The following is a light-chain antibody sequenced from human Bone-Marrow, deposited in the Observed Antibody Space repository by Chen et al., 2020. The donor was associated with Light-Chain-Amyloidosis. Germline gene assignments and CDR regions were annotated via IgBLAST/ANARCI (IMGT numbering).Light chain of an antibody. Sequence: SYVLTQPSSVSVAPGQTATIACGGNNIGSTSVHWYQQTPGQAPLLVVYDDSDRPSGIPERLSGSNSGNTATLTINRVEAVDEADYYCQVWDRSSDRPVFGGGTKLTVL. CDR2: DDS. V-gene: IGLV3-21*02. CDR1: NIGSTS. CDR3: QVWDRSSDRPV. J-gene: IGLJ3*02.